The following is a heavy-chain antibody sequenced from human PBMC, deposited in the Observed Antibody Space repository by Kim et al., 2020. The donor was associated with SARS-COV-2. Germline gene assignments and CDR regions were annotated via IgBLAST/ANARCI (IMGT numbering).Heavy chain of an antibody. Sequence: SVKGRFTISRDNAKNSLYLQMNSLRAEDTALHYCAKDIKVDYYDSRDFDYWGQGTLVTVSS. J-gene: IGHJ4*02. D-gene: IGHD3-22*01. V-gene: IGHV3-9*01. CDR3: AKDIKVDYYDSRDFDY.